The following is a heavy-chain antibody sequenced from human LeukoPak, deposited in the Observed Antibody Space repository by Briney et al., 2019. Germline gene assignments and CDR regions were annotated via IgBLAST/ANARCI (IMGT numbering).Heavy chain of an antibody. CDR1: GFTFSDYY. CDR3: ARDREIRGVMRYFDY. CDR2: IYSSGST. Sequence: QPGGSLRLSCAASGFTFSDYYMSWVRQAPGKGLEWVSLIYSSGSTYYADSVKGRFTISRDNSKNTLYLQMNSLRAEDTAVYYCARDREIRGVMRYFDYWGQGTLVTVSS. D-gene: IGHD3-10*01. V-gene: IGHV3-66*01. J-gene: IGHJ4*02.